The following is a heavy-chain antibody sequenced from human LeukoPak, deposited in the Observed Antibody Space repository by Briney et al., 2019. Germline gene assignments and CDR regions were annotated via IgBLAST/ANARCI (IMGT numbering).Heavy chain of an antibody. V-gene: IGHV1-46*01. CDR1: GYTFTSYC. CDR3: ARVASSGYPLDY. CDR2: INPSGGST. D-gene: IGHD3-22*01. Sequence: ASVKVSCKASGYTFTSYCMHWVRQAPGQGLEWMGIINPSGGSTSYAQKFQGRVTMTRDTSTSTVYMELSSLRSEDTAVYYCARVASSGYPLDYWGQGTLVTVSS. J-gene: IGHJ4*02.